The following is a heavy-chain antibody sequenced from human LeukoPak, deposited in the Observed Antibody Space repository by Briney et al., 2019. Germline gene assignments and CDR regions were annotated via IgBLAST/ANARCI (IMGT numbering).Heavy chain of an antibody. CDR3: AKVAYNWISYGPFDY. CDR2: INHSGST. V-gene: IGHV4-34*01. D-gene: IGHD1-20*01. J-gene: IGHJ4*02. CDR1: GGSFSGYY. Sequence: SETLSLTCAVYGGSFSGYYWSWIRQPPGKGLEWIGEINHSGSTNYNPSLKSRVTISVDTSKNQFSLQLNSVTPEDTAVYYCAKVAYNWISYGPFDYWGQGTLVTVSS.